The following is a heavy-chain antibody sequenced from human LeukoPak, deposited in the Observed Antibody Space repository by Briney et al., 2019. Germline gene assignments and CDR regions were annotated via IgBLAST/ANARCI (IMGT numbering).Heavy chain of an antibody. V-gene: IGHV3-23*01. CDR1: GFTFSSYA. J-gene: IGHJ3*02. D-gene: IGHD4-17*01. CDR3: ARVESSIYGDLHRSISSFEDI. CDR2: ISSSGGST. Sequence: GGSLRLSCAASGFTFSSYAMSWVRQAPGKGLEWVSAISSSGGSTYYADSVKGRFTISRDNSKNTLYLQMNSLRAEDTAGYYCARVESSIYGDLHRSISSFEDIWGQGTMVTVSS.